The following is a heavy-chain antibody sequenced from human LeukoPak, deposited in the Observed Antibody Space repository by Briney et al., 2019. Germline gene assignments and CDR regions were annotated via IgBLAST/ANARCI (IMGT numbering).Heavy chain of an antibody. D-gene: IGHD5-18*01. CDR2: ISGSGGST. J-gene: IGHJ4*02. CDR3: AKRIQSAMATGY. Sequence: ETLSLTCAVSGGSITSYYWSWVRQAPGKGLEWVSDISGSGGSTYYADSVKGRFTISRDNSKNTLYLQMNSLRAEDTAVYYCAKRIQSAMATGYWGQGTLVTVSS. CDR1: GGSITSYY. V-gene: IGHV3-23*01.